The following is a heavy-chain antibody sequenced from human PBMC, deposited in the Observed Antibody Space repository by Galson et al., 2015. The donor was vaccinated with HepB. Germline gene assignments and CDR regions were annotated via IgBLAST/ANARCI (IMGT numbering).Heavy chain of an antibody. D-gene: IGHD3-16*01. Sequence: ETLSLTCTVSGGSISSSSYYWGWIRPPPGKGLEWIGSIYYSGSTYYNPSLKSRVTISVDTSKNQFSLRLSSVTAADTAVYYCARLGLRGYFDYWGQGTLVTVSS. CDR1: GGSISSSSYY. CDR3: ARLGLRGYFDY. J-gene: IGHJ4*02. V-gene: IGHV4-39*01. CDR2: IYYSGST.